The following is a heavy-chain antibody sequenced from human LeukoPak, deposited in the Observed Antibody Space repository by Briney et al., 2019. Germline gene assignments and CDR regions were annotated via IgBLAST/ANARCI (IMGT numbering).Heavy chain of an antibody. V-gene: IGHV1-69*13. Sequence: SVKVSCKASGGTFNSYAISWVRQAPGQGLEWMGGIIPIFGTANYAQKFQGRVTITADESTSTAYMELSSLRSEDTAVYYCARDPRIAVAGTGGPAFDIWGQGTMVTVSS. CDR3: ARDPRIAVAGTGGPAFDI. D-gene: IGHD6-19*01. CDR1: GGTFNSYA. J-gene: IGHJ3*02. CDR2: IIPIFGTA.